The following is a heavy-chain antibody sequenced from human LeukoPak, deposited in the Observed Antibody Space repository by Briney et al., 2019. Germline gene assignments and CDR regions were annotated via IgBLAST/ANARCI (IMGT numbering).Heavy chain of an antibody. CDR3: ARVDCSGGSCYFDY. CDR1: GGTFSSYA. V-gene: IGHV1-69*01. D-gene: IGHD2-15*01. J-gene: IGHJ4*02. Sequence: SVKVSCKASGGTFSSYAISWVRQAPGQGLEWMGGIIPIFGTANYAQKFQGRVTITADESTSTAYMELSSLRSEDTAVYYCARVDCSGGSCYFDYWGQGTLVTVSS. CDR2: IIPIFGTA.